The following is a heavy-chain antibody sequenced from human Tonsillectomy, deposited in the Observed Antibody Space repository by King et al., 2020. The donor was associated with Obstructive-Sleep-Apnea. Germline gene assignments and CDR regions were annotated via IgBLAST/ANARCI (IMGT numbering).Heavy chain of an antibody. J-gene: IGHJ3*02. V-gene: IGHV2-5*02. D-gene: IGHD3-10*01. CDR1: GFSLNTSGVG. Sequence: QITLKESGPTLVKPTQTLTLTCTFSGFSLNTSGVGVGWIRQPPGKALAWLALVYWDVDKRYNPSLKRRLTINKDTYKNQVVLTMTNMDPVDTATYYCAYSDGSGSLGAFDIWGQGTMVTVSS. CDR3: AYSDGSGSLGAFDI. CDR2: VYWDVDK.